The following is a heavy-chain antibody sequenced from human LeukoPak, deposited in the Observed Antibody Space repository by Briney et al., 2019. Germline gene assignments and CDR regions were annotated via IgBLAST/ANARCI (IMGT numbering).Heavy chain of an antibody. D-gene: IGHD6-19*01. CDR2: ISGSGGST. CDR3: ARASVGYSSGWYPSY. CDR1: GFAFSSYA. V-gene: IGHV3-23*01. Sequence: GGSLRLSCAASGFAFSSYAMSWVRQAPGKGLEWVSAISGSGGSTYYADSVKGRFTISRDNAKNSLYLQMNSLRAEDTAVYYCARASVGYSSGWYPSYWGQGTLVTVSS. J-gene: IGHJ4*02.